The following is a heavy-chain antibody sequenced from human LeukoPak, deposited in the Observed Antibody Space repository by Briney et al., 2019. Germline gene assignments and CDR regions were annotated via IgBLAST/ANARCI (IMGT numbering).Heavy chain of an antibody. CDR1: GFTFSSYW. CDR2: INSDGSST. V-gene: IGHV3-74*01. D-gene: IGHD6-6*01. J-gene: IGHJ4*02. Sequence: GGSLRLSCAASGFTFSSYWMSWVRQAPGKGLVWVSRINSDGSSTSHADSVKGRFTISRDNAKNTLYLQMNSLRAEDTAVYYCARAFKAARPYFDYWGQGTLVTVSS. CDR3: ARAFKAARPYFDY.